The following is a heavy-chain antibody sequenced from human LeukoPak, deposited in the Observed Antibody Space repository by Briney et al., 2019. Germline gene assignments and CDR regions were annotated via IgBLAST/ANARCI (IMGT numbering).Heavy chain of an antibody. J-gene: IGHJ4*02. V-gene: IGHV7-4-1*02. CDR2: INTNTGNP. D-gene: IGHD5-18*01. Sequence: ASVKVSYKTSGYTFINYAMNWVRQAPGQGLEWMGWINTNTGNPTFAQGFTGRFVFSLDTSVSTAYLQISSLKSEDTAVYYCARLTVGYTYALDYWGQGTLVTVSS. CDR1: GYTFINYA. CDR3: ARLTVGYTYALDY.